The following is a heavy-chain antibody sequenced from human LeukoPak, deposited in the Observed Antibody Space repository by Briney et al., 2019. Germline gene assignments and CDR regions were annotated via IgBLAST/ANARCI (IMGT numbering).Heavy chain of an antibody. V-gene: IGHV3-21*01. D-gene: IGHD5-18*01. J-gene: IGHJ3*02. CDR2: ISSSSSYI. CDR3: ARPPIQTMVTGGDDAFDI. CDR1: GFTFSGYW. Sequence: GGSLRLSCAASGFTFSGYWMNWVRQAAGKGLEWVSSISSSSSYIYYADSVNGRFTISRDNAKNSLYLQMNSLRAEDTAVYYCARPPIQTMVTGGDDAFDIWGQGTMVTVSS.